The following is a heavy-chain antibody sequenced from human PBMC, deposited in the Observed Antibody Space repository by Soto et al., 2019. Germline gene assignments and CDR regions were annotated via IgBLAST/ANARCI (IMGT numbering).Heavy chain of an antibody. Sequence: ASVKVSCKASGYTFTSYGISWVRQAPGQGLDWMGWISAYNGNTNYAQKLQGRVTMTTDTSTSTAYMELRSLRSDDTAVYYCARALSVDFWSGYENNWFDPWGQGTLVTVSS. CDR2: ISAYNGNT. CDR1: GYTFTSYG. D-gene: IGHD3-3*01. V-gene: IGHV1-18*01. J-gene: IGHJ5*02. CDR3: ARALSVDFWSGYENNWFDP.